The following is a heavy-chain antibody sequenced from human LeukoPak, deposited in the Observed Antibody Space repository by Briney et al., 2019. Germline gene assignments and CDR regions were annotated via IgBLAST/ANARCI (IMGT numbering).Heavy chain of an antibody. CDR2: ISSSSSYI. V-gene: IGHV3-21*01. D-gene: IGHD3-16*02. CDR3: AREARLGELSPSGY. J-gene: IGHJ4*02. CDR1: GFTFSSYS. Sequence: PGGSLRLSCAASGFTFSSYSMNWVRQASGEGMVWVSSISSSSSYIYYADSVKGRFTISRDNAKNSLYLQMNSLRAEDTAVYYCAREARLGELSPSGYWGQGTLVTVSS.